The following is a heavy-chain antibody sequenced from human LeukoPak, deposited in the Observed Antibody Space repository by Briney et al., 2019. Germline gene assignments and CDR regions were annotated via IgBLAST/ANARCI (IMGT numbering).Heavy chain of an antibody. CDR2: ISSSSSYI. Sequence: PGGSLRLSCAASGFTFSSYSMNWVRQAPGNGLEWVSSISSSSSYIYYADSVKGRFTISRDNAKNSLYLQMNSLRAEDTAVYYCARVWCSSTSCQYDDYWGQGTLVTVSS. D-gene: IGHD2-2*01. CDR3: ARVWCSSTSCQYDDY. J-gene: IGHJ4*02. V-gene: IGHV3-21*01. CDR1: GFTFSSYS.